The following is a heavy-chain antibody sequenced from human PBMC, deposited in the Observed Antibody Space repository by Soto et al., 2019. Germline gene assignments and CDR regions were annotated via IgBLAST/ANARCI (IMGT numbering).Heavy chain of an antibody. D-gene: IGHD3-22*01. J-gene: IGHJ4*02. Sequence: GESLKISCKGSGYSFTSYWISWVRQMPGKGLEWMGRIDPSDSYTNYSPSFQGHVTISADKSISTAYLQWSSLKASDTAMYYCARHRYYDSSGYYEIDYWGQGTLVTVSS. CDR2: IDPSDSYT. V-gene: IGHV5-10-1*01. CDR3: ARHRYYDSSGYYEIDY. CDR1: GYSFTSYW.